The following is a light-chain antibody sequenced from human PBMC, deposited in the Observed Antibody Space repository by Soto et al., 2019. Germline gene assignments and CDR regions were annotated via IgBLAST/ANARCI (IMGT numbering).Light chain of an antibody. V-gene: IGLV9-49*01. Sequence: QSVLTQPPSASASQGASVTLTCTLSSGYSNYKVDWYQQRPGKGPRFVMRVGTGGIVGSKGDGIPDRFSVLGSGLNRYLTIKNIQEEDESDYHCGADHGSGSNFVVVFGGGTKLTVL. CDR3: GADHGSGSNFVVV. CDR1: SGYSNYK. CDR2: VGTGGIVG. J-gene: IGLJ2*01.